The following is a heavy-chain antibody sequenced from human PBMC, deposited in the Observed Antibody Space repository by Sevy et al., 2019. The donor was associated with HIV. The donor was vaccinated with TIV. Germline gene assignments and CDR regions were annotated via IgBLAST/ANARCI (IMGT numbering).Heavy chain of an antibody. D-gene: IGHD6-13*01. V-gene: IGHV1-69*13. CDR3: ASTVRIKTGYSSSWYPFDY. CDR2: IIPIFGTA. J-gene: IGHJ4*02. Sequence: ASVKVSCKASGGTFSSYAISWVRQAPGQWLEWMGGIIPIFGTANYAQKFQGRVTITADESTSTAYMELSSLRSEETAVYYCASTVRIKTGYSSSWYPFDYWGQGTLVTVSS. CDR1: GGTFSSYA.